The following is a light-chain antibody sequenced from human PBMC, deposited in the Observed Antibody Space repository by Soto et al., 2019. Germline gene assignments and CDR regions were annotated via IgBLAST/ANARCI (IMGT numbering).Light chain of an antibody. CDR2: DVS. CDR1: SSDVGGYNY. V-gene: IGLV2-14*01. CDR3: SSYTSTL. J-gene: IGLJ2*01. Sequence: QSVLTQPPSVSGSPGQSITISCTGTSSDVGGYNYVSWYQQHPGKAPKLMIYDVSNRPSGVSNRFSGSKSGNTASLTISGLQAEDEADYYCSSYTSTLFGGGTKLTVL.